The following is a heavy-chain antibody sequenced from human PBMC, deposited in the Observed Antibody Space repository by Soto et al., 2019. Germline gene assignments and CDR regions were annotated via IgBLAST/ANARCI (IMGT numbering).Heavy chain of an antibody. Sequence: GESLKISCKGSGYSFTSYWISWVRQMPGKGLEWMGRIDPSDSYTNYSPSFQGHVTISADKSISTAYLQWSSLKASDTAMYYCASHPGSCSHTPSCRWFDSWGQGTLGTVSS. CDR1: GYSFTSYW. CDR3: ASHPGSCSHTPSCRWFDS. J-gene: IGHJ5*01. V-gene: IGHV5-10-1*01. D-gene: IGHD1-26*01. CDR2: IDPSDSYT.